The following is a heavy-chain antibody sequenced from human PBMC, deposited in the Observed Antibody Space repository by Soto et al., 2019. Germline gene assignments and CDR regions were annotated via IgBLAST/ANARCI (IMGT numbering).Heavy chain of an antibody. D-gene: IGHD6-13*01. CDR3: AKERYSSSWYYYYGMDV. V-gene: IGHV3-30*18. Sequence: QVQLVESGGGVVQPGWSLRLSCAASGFTFSSYGMHWVRQAPGKGLEWVAVISYDGSNKYYADSVKGRFTISRDNSKNTLYLQMNSLRAEDTAVYYCAKERYSSSWYYYYGMDVWGQGTTVTVSS. J-gene: IGHJ6*02. CDR1: GFTFSSYG. CDR2: ISYDGSNK.